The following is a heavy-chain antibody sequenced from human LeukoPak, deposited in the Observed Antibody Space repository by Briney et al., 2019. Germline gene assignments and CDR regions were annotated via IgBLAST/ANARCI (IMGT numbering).Heavy chain of an antibody. D-gene: IGHD3-10*01. Sequence: GESLKISCKGSGYSFTTYWIGWVRQMPGKGLEWMGIIYPGGSDTRYSPSFQGQVTISVDKSIGTAYLQWSSLKASDTAMYYCARSTHYRSGNDYWGQGTLVTVSS. V-gene: IGHV5-51*01. J-gene: IGHJ4*02. CDR2: IYPGGSDT. CDR1: GYSFTTYW. CDR3: ARSTHYRSGNDY.